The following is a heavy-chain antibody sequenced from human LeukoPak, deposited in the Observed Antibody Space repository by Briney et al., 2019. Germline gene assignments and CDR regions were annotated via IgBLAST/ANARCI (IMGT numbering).Heavy chain of an antibody. V-gene: IGHV4-34*01. CDR3: ARLLRGGRDTPMVTLIVVRAKSGAFDI. Sequence: SETLSLTCAVYGGSFSGYYWSWIRQPPGKGLEWIGEINHSGSTNYNPSLKSRVTISVDTSKNQFSLKLSSVTAADTAVYYCARLLRGGRDTPMVTLIVVRAKSGAFDIWGQGTMVTVSS. D-gene: IGHD5-18*01. CDR1: GGSFSGYY. CDR2: INHSGST. J-gene: IGHJ3*02.